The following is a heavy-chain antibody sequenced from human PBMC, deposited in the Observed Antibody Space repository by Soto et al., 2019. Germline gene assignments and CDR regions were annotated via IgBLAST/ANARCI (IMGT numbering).Heavy chain of an antibody. D-gene: IGHD3-9*01. CDR2: ISSSSSYI. V-gene: IGHV3-21*01. J-gene: IGHJ6*03. CDR3: ARGYYDILTGYYMVGVYYYYMDV. Sequence: EVQLVESGGGLVKPGGSLRLSCAASGFTFSSYSMNWVRQAPGKGLEWVSSISSSSSYIYYADSVKGRFTISRDNAKNSLYLQMNSLRAEDTAVYYCARGYYDILTGYYMVGVYYYYMDVWGKGTTVTVSS. CDR1: GFTFSSYS.